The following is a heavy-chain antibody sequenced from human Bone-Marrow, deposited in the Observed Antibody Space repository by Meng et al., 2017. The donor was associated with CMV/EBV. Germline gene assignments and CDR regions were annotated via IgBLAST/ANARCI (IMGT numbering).Heavy chain of an antibody. V-gene: IGHV3-74*01. CDR2: INSDGSST. Sequence: GGSLRLSCAASGFIFSNYNMHWVRQAPGKGLVWVSRINSDGSSTSYADSVKGRFTISRDNAKNTLYLQMNSLRAEDTAVYYCARDRGGNEYFQHWGQGTLVTVSS. D-gene: IGHD3-16*01. J-gene: IGHJ1*01. CDR3: ARDRGGNEYFQH. CDR1: GFIFSNYN.